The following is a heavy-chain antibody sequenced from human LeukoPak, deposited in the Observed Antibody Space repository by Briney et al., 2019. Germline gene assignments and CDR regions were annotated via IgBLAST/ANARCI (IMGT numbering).Heavy chain of an antibody. D-gene: IGHD3-22*01. CDR1: GFTFRSYA. V-gene: IGHV3-23*01. CDR2: ISDTGGST. CDR3: AKTYYSDSFDY. Sequence: GGSLRLSCAASGFTFRSYAMNWVRQAPGKGLEWVSVISDTGGSTYYAASVKGRFTISRDNSKSTLYLQMNSLRAEDTAVYYCAKTYYSDSFDYWGQGTLVTVSS. J-gene: IGHJ4*02.